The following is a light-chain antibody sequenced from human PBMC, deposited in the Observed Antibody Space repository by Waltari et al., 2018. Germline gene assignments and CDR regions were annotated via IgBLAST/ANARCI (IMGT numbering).Light chain of an antibody. CDR3: QQYYDSPIT. J-gene: IGKJ3*01. CDR2: WAS. Sequence: DIVMTQSPDSLTLSLGERATISCKSSQSVLRTSSNKNFLAWYQQKSGQPPKLLFYWASTRESGVPDRFSGSGSGTDFTLTISSLQSEDVAIYYCQQYYDSPITFGPGTKVDVK. CDR1: QSVLRTSSNKNF. V-gene: IGKV4-1*01.